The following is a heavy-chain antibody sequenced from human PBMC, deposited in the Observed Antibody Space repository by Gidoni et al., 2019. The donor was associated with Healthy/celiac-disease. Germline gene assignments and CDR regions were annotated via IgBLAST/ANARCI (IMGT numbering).Heavy chain of an antibody. CDR2: ISYDGSNK. Sequence: QVQLVESGGGVVQPGRSLRLSCAASGFTFSSYGMHWVRQAPGKGLEWVAVISYDGSNKYYAESVKGRFTISRDNSKNTLYLQMNSLRAEDTAVYYCARHYGGNSDDNWFDPWGQGTLVTVSS. CDR3: ARHYGGNSDDNWFDP. CDR1: GFTFSSYG. V-gene: IGHV3-30*03. J-gene: IGHJ5*02. D-gene: IGHD4-17*01.